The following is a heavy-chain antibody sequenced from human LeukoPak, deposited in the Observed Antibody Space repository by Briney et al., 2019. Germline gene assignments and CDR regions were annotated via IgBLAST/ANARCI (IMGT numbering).Heavy chain of an antibody. CDR1: GFTFSSYA. V-gene: IGHV3-23*01. CDR3: AKLSGWTGCFFDY. J-gene: IGHJ4*02. D-gene: IGHD6-19*01. Sequence: GGSLTLSCAASGFTFSSYAISWVRQAPGKGLEWVSAISKSGDSTYYADSVKGRFTISRDNSKNTIYLQMNNLRVEDPAVYYCAKLSGWTGCFFDYGGQGTVVTVSS. CDR2: ISKSGDST.